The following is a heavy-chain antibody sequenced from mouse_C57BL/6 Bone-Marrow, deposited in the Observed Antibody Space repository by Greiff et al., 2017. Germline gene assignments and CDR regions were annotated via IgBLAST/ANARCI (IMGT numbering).Heavy chain of an antibody. J-gene: IGHJ1*03. V-gene: IGHV1-9*01. CDR3: ARWDYYGSTWYFDV. D-gene: IGHD1-1*01. CDR1: GYTFTGYW. Sequence: QVQLQQSGAELMKPGASVKLSCKATGYTFTGYWIEWVKQRPGHGLEWIGEILPGSGSTNYNEKFKGKATLTVDKSSSTAYMQLSSLTSEDSAVYYCARWDYYGSTWYFDVWGTGTTVTVSS. CDR2: ILPGSGST.